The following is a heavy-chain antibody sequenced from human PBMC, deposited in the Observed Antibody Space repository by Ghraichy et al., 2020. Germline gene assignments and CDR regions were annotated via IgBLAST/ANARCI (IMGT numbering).Heavy chain of an antibody. CDR3: ARGLRGPDY. J-gene: IGHJ4*02. V-gene: IGHV3-74*01. CDR1: GFTFSGFW. D-gene: IGHD4-17*01. CDR2: IDNDGSDA. Sequence: GGSLRLSCATSGFTFSGFWMHWVRQVPGKGPVWVSRIDNDGSDATYANSVRGRFTISRDNAENTLYLQMNSLRAEDTALYYCARGLRGPDYWGQGTLV.